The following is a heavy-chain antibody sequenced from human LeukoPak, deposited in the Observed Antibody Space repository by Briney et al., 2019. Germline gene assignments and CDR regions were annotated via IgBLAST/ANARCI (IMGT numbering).Heavy chain of an antibody. CDR2: FHPENGET. CDR3: ATPRIANYYPPRY. Sequence: ASVKVSCKVSGYTFTKLSMHWVRQAPGKGLEWMGGFHPENGETIYAQKSQGRVTMTEDTSTDTAYMELSSLTSEDTAVYYCATPRIANYYPPRYWGQGTLVTVSS. D-gene: IGHD4/OR15-4a*01. J-gene: IGHJ4*02. V-gene: IGHV1-24*01. CDR1: GYTFTKLS.